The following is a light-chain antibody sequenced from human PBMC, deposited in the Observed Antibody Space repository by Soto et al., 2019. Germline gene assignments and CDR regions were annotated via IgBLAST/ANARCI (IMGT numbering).Light chain of an antibody. Sequence: DIQMTQSPSSLSASVGDRVTITCRASQSISSYLNWYQQKPGKAPKLLIYAASSLQSGVPSRFSGGGSGTDFTLTISRLQPEDFATYYCQQSYSTPRTFGQATKVEIK. CDR2: AAS. V-gene: IGKV1-39*01. CDR1: QSISSY. J-gene: IGKJ1*01. CDR3: QQSYSTPRT.